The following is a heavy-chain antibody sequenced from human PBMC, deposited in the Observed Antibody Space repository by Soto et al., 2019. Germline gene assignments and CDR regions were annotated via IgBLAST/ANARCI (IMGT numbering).Heavy chain of an antibody. CDR3: AKLGTHTPGAFWSGYYPNFDY. CDR2: ISGSGGST. D-gene: IGHD3-3*01. J-gene: IGHJ4*02. V-gene: IGHV3-23*01. CDR1: GFTFSSYA. Sequence: GSLRLSCAASGFTFSSYAMSWVRQAPGKGLEWVSAISGSGGSTYYADSVKGRFTISRDNSKNTLYLQMNSLRAEDTAVYYCAKLGTHTPGAFWSGYYPNFDYWGQGTLVTVSS.